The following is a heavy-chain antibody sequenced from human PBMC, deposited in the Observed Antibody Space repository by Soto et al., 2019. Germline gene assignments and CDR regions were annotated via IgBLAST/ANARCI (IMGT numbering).Heavy chain of an antibody. D-gene: IGHD2-15*01. V-gene: IGHV6-1*01. CDR3: ARGRWPTFDY. CDR1: GDSVSSNNIA. CDR2: TYYRSKWYN. J-gene: IGHJ4*02. Sequence: PSETLSLTCAVSGDSVSSNNIAWNWLRQSPWRGLEWLGRTYYRSKWYNEYAVSVRSRITINLDTSKNQFSLQLNSVTPEDTAVQYCARGRWPTFDYWGQGAQVTVSS.